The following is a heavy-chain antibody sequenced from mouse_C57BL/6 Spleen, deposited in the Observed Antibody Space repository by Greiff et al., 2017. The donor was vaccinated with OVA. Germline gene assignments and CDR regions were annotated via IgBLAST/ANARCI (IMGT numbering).Heavy chain of an antibody. V-gene: IGHV1-55*01. J-gene: IGHJ1*03. CDR3: ARSGYYGSSYGYFDV. D-gene: IGHD1-1*01. CDR1: GYTFTSYW. CDR2: IYPGSGST. Sequence: QFQLQQPGAELVKPGASVKMSCKASGYTFTSYWITWVKQRPGQGLEWIGDIYPGSGSTNYNEKFKSKATLTVDTSSSTAYMQLSSLTSEDSAVYYCARSGYYGSSYGYFDVWGTGTTVTVSS.